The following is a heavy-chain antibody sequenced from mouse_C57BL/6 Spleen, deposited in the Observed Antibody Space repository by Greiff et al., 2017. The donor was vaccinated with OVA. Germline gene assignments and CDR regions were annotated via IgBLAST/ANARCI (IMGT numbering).Heavy chain of an antibody. Sequence: VQVVESGAELAKPGASVKLSCKASGYTFTSYWMHWVKQRPGQGLEWIGYINPSSGYTKYNQKFKDKATLTADKSSSTAYMQLSSLTYEDSAVYYCARENYSNPFTYAMDYWGQGTSVTVSS. D-gene: IGHD2-5*01. J-gene: IGHJ4*01. V-gene: IGHV1-7*01. CDR3: ARENYSNPFTYAMDY. CDR2: INPSSGYT. CDR1: GYTFTSYW.